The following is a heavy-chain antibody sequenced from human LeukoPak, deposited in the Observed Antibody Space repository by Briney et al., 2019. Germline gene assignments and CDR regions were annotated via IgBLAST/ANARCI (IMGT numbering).Heavy chain of an antibody. J-gene: IGHJ4*02. CDR1: GGSISSSS. CDR2: ISSGSSYI. V-gene: IGHV3-21*01. Sequence: ETLSLTCTVSGGSISSSSYYWGWIRQAPGKGLEWVSSISSGSSYIYYADSVKGRFTISRDNAKNSLYLQMNSLRAEDTAVYYCAKSQLGVNMPWDYWGQGTLVTVSS. D-gene: IGHD3-3*01. CDR3: AKSQLGVNMPWDY.